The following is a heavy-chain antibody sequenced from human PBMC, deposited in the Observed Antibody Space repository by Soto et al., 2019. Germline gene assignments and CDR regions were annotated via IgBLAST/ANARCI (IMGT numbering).Heavy chain of an antibody. V-gene: IGHV4-59*08. D-gene: IGHD3-3*01. CDR1: GGSISSYY. J-gene: IGHJ4*02. CDR2: IYYSGST. CDR3: ARHRGDFLSRYFDY. Sequence: PSETLSLTCTVSGGSISSYYWSWIRQPPGKGLEWIGYIYYSGSTNYNPSLKSRVTISVDTSKNQFSLKLSSVTAADTAVYYCARHRGDFLSRYFDYWGQGTLVTVSS.